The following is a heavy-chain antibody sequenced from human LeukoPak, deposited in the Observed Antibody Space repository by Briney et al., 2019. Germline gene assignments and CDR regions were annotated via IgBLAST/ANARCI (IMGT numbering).Heavy chain of an antibody. CDR1: GFTFSSYS. V-gene: IGHV3-21*01. CDR3: ARHQYGSGSYYIDNWFDP. CDR2: ISSSSSYI. J-gene: IGHJ5*02. D-gene: IGHD3-10*01. Sequence: PGGSLRLSCAASGFTFSSYSMNWVRQAPGKGLEWVSSISSSSSYIYYADSVKGRFTISRDNSKNTLYLQMNSLRAEDTAVYYCARHQYGSGSYYIDNWFDPWGQGTLVTVSS.